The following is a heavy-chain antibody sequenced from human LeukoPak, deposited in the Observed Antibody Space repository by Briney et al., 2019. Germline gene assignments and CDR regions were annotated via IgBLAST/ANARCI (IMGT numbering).Heavy chain of an antibody. CDR3: ARGCSAGTPHNWFDP. CDR2: IKYSETT. Sequence: PSETLSLTCTVSGGSVRSHYWTWIRQPPGKGLEWIGCIKYSETTNYNPSVKSRVTISVDTSKNQVSLKLSSVTAADTAVYYCARGCSAGTPHNWFDPWGQGTLVTVSS. J-gene: IGHJ5*02. CDR1: GGSVRSHY. V-gene: IGHV4-59*02. D-gene: IGHD6-13*01.